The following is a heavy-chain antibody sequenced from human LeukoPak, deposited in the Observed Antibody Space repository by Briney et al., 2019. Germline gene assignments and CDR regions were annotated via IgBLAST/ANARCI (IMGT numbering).Heavy chain of an antibody. CDR3: ARDLLRRGGPLDY. V-gene: IGHV4-61*02. CDR2: IYTSGST. CDR1: GGSISSGSYY. Sequence: SETLSLTCTVSGGSISSGSYYWSWIRQPAGKGLEWIGRIYTSGSTNYNPSLKSRVTMSVDTSKNQFSLKLSSVTAADTAVYYCARDLLRRGGPLDYWGQGTLVTVSS. D-gene: IGHD3-10*01. J-gene: IGHJ4*02.